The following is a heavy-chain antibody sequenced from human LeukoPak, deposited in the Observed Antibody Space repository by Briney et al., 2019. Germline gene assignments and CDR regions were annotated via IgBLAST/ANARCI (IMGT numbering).Heavy chain of an antibody. CDR3: ARGAGKWELQREFDY. CDR2: INHSGST. CDR1: GGSFSGYY. D-gene: IGHD1-26*01. Sequence: PSETLSLTCAVYGGSFSGYYWSWIRQPPGKGLEWIGEINHSGSTNYNPSLKSRVTISVDTFKNQFSLKLSSVTAADTAVYYCARGAGKWELQREFDYWGQGTLVTVSS. V-gene: IGHV4-34*01. J-gene: IGHJ4*02.